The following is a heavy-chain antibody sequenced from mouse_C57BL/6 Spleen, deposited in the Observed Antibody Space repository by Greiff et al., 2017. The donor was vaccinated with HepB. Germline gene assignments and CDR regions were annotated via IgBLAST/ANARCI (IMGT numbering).Heavy chain of an antibody. Sequence: QVQLKESGPELVKPGASVKISCKASGYAFSSSWMNWVKQRPGKGLEWIGRIYPGDGDTNYNGKFKGKATLTADKSSSTAYMQLSSLTSEDSAVYFCARWWDGDYWGQGTTLTVSS. J-gene: IGHJ2*01. V-gene: IGHV1-82*01. CDR3: ARWWDGDY. D-gene: IGHD1-1*02. CDR2: IYPGDGDT. CDR1: GYAFSSSW.